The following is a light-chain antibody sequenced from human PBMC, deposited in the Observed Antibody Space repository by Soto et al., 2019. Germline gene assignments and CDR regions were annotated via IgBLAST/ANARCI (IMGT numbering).Light chain of an antibody. Sequence: QSVLTQSPSASGSPGQSVTISCTGTSSDIGGYNSVSWYQQHPGKAPKVMIYDVTKRPSGVPDRFSGSKSGNTASLTVSALQAEDEADYYCSSFKDGNTLVFGTGTKVTVL. CDR2: DVT. V-gene: IGLV2-8*01. CDR3: SSFKDGNTLV. J-gene: IGLJ1*01. CDR1: SSDIGGYNS.